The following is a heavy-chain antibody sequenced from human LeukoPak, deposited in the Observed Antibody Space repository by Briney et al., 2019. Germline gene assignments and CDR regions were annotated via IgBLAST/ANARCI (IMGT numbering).Heavy chain of an antibody. CDR3: ARDGWFGERVAFDI. V-gene: IGHV3-33*01. CDR2: IWYDGSNK. D-gene: IGHD3-10*01. CDR1: GFTFSSDG. J-gene: IGHJ3*02. Sequence: GGSLRLSCAASGFTFSSDGMHWVRQAPGKGLEWVAVIWYDGSNKYYADSVKGRFTISRDNSKNTLYLQMNSLRAEDTAVYYCARDGWFGERVAFDIWGQGTMVTVSS.